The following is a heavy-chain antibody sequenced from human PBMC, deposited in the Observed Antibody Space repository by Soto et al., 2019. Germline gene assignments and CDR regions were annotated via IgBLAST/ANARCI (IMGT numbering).Heavy chain of an antibody. CDR2: IVPIYRTA. CDR1: GGTFSSYR. V-gene: IGHV1-69*13. Sequence: SVKVSCKASGGTFSSYRINWVRQAPGQGPEWVGGIVPIYRTADYAQKFQGRVTITADESARTSYMELRSLKSQDTAVYYCVRDSGAKLSSSWGQGTLVTVSS. CDR3: VRDSGAKLSSS. J-gene: IGHJ4*02. D-gene: IGHD6-13*01.